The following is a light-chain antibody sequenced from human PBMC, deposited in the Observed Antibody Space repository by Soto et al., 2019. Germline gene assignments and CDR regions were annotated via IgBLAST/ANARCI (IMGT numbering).Light chain of an antibody. CDR3: QHYNSYSPWT. CDR1: KSISNW. Sequence: DIQMTQSPSTLSASVGDRVTITCRASKSISNWLAWYQQKPGKAPKLLIYDASSLESGVPSRFSGSGSGTEFTLTISSLQPDDFATYYCQHYNSYSPWTFGQGTKVEIK. J-gene: IGKJ1*01. CDR2: DAS. V-gene: IGKV1-5*01.